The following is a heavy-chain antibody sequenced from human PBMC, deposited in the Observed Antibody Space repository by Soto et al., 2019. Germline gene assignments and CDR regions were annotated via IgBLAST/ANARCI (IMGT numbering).Heavy chain of an antibody. CDR1: GGPFSGYY. CDR3: ARGSHSSASSGYPPPPGWFDP. CDR2: INHSGST. D-gene: IGHD3-22*01. Sequence: SETLSLTFAVYGGPFSGYYWSWIRQPPGKWLEWIGEINHSGSTNYNPSLKSRVTISVDTSKNQFSLKLSSVTPADTAVYYRARGSHSSASSGYPPPPGWFDPWGQGTLVPVSS. J-gene: IGHJ5*02. V-gene: IGHV4-34*01.